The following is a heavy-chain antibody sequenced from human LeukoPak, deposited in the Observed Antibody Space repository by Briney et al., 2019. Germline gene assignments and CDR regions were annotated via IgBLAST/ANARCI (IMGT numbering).Heavy chain of an antibody. CDR3: ARDVTAAAGTFDH. D-gene: IGHD6-13*01. V-gene: IGHV1-2*06. CDR2: INPNSGGT. CDR1: GYTFTNYY. J-gene: IGHJ4*02. Sequence: ASVKVSCKASGYTFTNYYMHWVRQAPGQGLEWMGRINPNSGGTNYAQKFQARVTMTRDTSISTAYMELSRLTSDDTAVYYCARDVTAAAGTFDHWGQGTLVTVSS.